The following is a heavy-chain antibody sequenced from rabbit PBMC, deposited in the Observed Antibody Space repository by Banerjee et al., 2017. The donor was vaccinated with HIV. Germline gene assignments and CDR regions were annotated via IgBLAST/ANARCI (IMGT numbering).Heavy chain of an antibody. CDR1: RFPFSDKAV. CDR2: IVTGSGST. J-gene: IGHJ4*01. D-gene: IGHD4-2*01. V-gene: IGHV1S45*01. Sequence: QEQLVESGGGLVQPGGSLKLSCTASRFPFSDKAVMCWVRQAPGKGLEWIACIVTGSGSTYYASWAKGRFTISKTSSTTVTLQMTSLTAADTATYFCARDTYYTDAGVRGFNLWGQGTLVTVS. CDR3: ARDTYYTDAGVRGFNL.